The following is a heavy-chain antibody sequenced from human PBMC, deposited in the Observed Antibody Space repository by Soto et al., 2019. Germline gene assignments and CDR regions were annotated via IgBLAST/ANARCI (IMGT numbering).Heavy chain of an antibody. D-gene: IGHD3-3*01. CDR3: ARGPFTYYDFWSGYQNWFDP. CDR1: GFTFSSYA. CDR2: ISGSGGST. Sequence: GGSLRLSCAASGFTFSSYAMSWVRQAPGKGLEWASAISGSGGSTYYADSVKGRFTISRDNSKNTLYLQMNSLRAEDTAVYYCARGPFTYYDFWSGYQNWFDPWGQGTLVTVSS. J-gene: IGHJ5*02. V-gene: IGHV3-23*01.